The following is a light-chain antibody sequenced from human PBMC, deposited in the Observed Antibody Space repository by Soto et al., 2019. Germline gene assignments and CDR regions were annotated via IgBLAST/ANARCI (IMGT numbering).Light chain of an antibody. Sequence: DIVMTQSPDSLAVSLGERATINCKSSQSVLYSSNNKNYLAWYQQKPGQPPQLLIYWASTRQSGVPDRFSGSGSGTDFTLTISSLQAEDVAVYYCQQYYTTPLPLVGGNKV. V-gene: IGKV4-1*01. CDR1: QSVLYSSNNKNY. J-gene: IGKJ4*01. CDR3: QQYYTTPLP. CDR2: WAS.